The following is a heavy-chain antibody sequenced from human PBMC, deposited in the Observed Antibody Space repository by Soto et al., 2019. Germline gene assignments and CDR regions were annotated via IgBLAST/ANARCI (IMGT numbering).Heavy chain of an antibody. CDR2: IFFTGNI. CDR3: ARGSYDFWSGYHGMDV. Sequence: SETLSLTCTVSGASLSSISYYWGWIRQPPGKGLEWVGSIFFTGNIYYNPSLKSRVTISVDTSRNQFSLMVNSVTAADTAVYYCARGSYDFWSGYHGMDVWGQGTTVTVSS. D-gene: IGHD3-3*01. J-gene: IGHJ6*02. V-gene: IGHV4-39*02. CDR1: GASLSSISYY.